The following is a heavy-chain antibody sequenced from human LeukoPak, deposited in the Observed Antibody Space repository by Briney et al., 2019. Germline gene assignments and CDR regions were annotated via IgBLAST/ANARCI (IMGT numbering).Heavy chain of an antibody. J-gene: IGHJ6*03. CDR2: IKHDGSDK. Sequence: GGSLRLSCAASGFTVSSNYMSWVRQAPGKGLEWVANIKHDGSDKYYVDSVTGRFTISRDNAKNSLSLQMNSLRVEDTAVYYCATICSTSCYGYYMDVWGKGATVTVSS. D-gene: IGHD2-2*01. CDR3: ATICSTSCYGYYMDV. CDR1: GFTVSSNY. V-gene: IGHV3-7*01.